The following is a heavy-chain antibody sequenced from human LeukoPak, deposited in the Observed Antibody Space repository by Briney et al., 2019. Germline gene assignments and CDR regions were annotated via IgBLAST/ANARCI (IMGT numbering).Heavy chain of an antibody. CDR2: ISNDGSNK. J-gene: IGHJ3*02. V-gene: IGHV3-30*03. D-gene: IGHD3-10*01. CDR1: GFTFSSYG. Sequence: GGSLGLSCVASGFTFSSYGMHWVRQAPGKGLEWVAVISNDGSNKYYADSVKGRFTISRDNSKNTLYLQMNSLRAKDTAVYYCARGRGASDIWGQGTMVTVSS. CDR3: ARGRGASDI.